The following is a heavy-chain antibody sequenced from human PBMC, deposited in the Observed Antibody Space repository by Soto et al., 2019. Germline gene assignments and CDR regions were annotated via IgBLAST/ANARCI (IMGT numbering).Heavy chain of an antibody. CDR1: GFNFITCW. D-gene: IGHD3-22*01. Sequence: GGSLRLSYEASGFNFITCWVTWVRQTPGKGLEWGANINHHGSEKFYVDSVKCRFTISIDNAKNSLFLQMNSLRAEDTAVYYCATRPCEVNYYGVFDYWGQGALVTVSS. CDR3: ATRPCEVNYYGVFDY. CDR2: INHHGSEK. J-gene: IGHJ4*02. V-gene: IGHV3-7*03.